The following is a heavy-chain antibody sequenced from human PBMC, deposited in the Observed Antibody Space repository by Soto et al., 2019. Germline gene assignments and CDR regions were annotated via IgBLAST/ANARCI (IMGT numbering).Heavy chain of an antibody. J-gene: IGHJ4*02. CDR3: ASRGEWELPN. Sequence: GSLRLYCSASGFTCSSYEMNWVRQAPGKGLEWVSYISSSGSTIYYADSVKGRFTISRDNAKNSLYLQMNSLRAEDTAVYYCASRGEWELPNWGQGTLVTVSS. V-gene: IGHV3-48*03. CDR1: GFTCSSYE. CDR2: ISSSGSTI. D-gene: IGHD1-26*01.